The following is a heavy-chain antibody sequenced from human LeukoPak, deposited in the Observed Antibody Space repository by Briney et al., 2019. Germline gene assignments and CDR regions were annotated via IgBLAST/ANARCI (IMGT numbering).Heavy chain of an antibody. CDR2: IYRGGST. CDR1: DGSIISGASS. D-gene: IGHD1-1*01. CDR3: ARDRPGTPPGWLDP. V-gene: IGHV4-30-2*05. Sequence: PSQTLSLTCTASDGSIISGASSWSWFRQPPGKGLEWIGYIYRGGSTFYSPSLKSRVTISVDTSKNQFSLKLSSVTAADTAVYYCARDRPGTPPGWLDPWGQGTLVTVSS. J-gene: IGHJ5*02.